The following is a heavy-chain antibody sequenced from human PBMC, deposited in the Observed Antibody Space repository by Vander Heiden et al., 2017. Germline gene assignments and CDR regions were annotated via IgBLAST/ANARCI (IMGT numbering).Heavy chain of an antibody. CDR1: GGTFSSYA. Sequence: QVQLVQSGAEVKKPGSSVNVSCKDNGGTFSSYAIFWVRQAPGQGLKWMGGIIPILGTANYAQKFQGRVTITADESTSTAYMELSSLRSEDTAVYYCARVQGSGYYNFWGQGTLVTVSS. CDR3: ARVQGSGYYNF. V-gene: IGHV1-69*01. J-gene: IGHJ4*02. CDR2: IIPILGTA. D-gene: IGHD3-3*01.